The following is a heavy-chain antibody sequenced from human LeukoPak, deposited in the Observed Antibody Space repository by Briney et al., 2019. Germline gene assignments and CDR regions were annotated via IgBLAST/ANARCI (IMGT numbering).Heavy chain of an antibody. CDR2: IYHSGST. D-gene: IGHD3-10*01. CDR3: ARDGSGSSYYFDY. V-gene: IGHV4-38-2*02. Sequence: SETLSLTCTVSGYSISSGYYWGWIRQPPGKGLEWIGSIYHSGSTYYNPSLKSRVTISVDTSKNQFSLKLSSVTAADTAVYYCARDGSGSSYYFDYWGQGTLVTVSS. J-gene: IGHJ4*02. CDR1: GYSISSGYY.